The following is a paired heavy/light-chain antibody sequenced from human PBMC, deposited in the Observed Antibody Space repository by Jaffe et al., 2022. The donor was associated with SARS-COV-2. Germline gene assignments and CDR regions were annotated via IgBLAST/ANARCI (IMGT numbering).Heavy chain of an antibody. J-gene: IGHJ5*02. CDR3: ARVQPGEHKWIDP. Sequence: EEQLVESGGGLVQPGGSLRLSCAASGFTLRSYDMSWVRQAPGKGPEWISYINSGSDNIRYADSVKGRFTTSRDNSKNLLYLQMNNLRDEDTARYHCARVQPGEHKWIDPWGQGALVIVSS. D-gene: IGHD5-18*01. CDR1: GFTLRSYD. V-gene: IGHV3-48*02. CDR2: INSGSDNI.
Light chain of an antibody. J-gene: IGKJ5*01. V-gene: IGKV3-11*01. CDR3: QQRYSWPPIT. CDR2: DAS. Sequence: EVVLTQSPVTLSLSPGERATLSCRASQDVRTFLAWYQQKPGQAPRLLIYDASNRATGIPARFSGSGSGTDFTLTISSVEPEDFALYYCQQRYSWPPITFGQGTRLDFK. CDR1: QDVRTF.